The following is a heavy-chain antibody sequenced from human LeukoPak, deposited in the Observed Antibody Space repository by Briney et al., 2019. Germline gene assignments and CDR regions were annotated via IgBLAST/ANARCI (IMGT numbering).Heavy chain of an antibody. CDR3: ARGGLRYFGPGFVFDY. J-gene: IGHJ4*02. CDR1: GGSISSSN. V-gene: IGHV3-21*01. Sequence: ETLSLTCTVSGGSISSSNYYWGWIRQPPGKGLEWVSSISSSSSYIYYADSVKGRFTISRDNAKNSLYLQMNSLRAEDTAVYYCARGGLRYFGPGFVFDYWGQGTLVTVSS. CDR2: ISSSSSYI. D-gene: IGHD3-9*01.